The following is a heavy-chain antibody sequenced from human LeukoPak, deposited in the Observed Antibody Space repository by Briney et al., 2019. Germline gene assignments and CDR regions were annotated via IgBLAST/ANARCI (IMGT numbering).Heavy chain of an antibody. CDR2: IYYTGST. V-gene: IGHV4-59*12. CDR3: ASCSGGSCRKTYYYYMDV. CDR1: GGSISSYY. D-gene: IGHD2-15*01. J-gene: IGHJ6*03. Sequence: SQTLSLTCTVSGGSISSYYWNWIRQSPGKGLEWIGCIYYTGSTNYNPSLKSRVTMSVDTSKNQFSLKLSSVTAADTAVYYCASCSGGSCRKTYYYYMDVWGKGTTVTVSS.